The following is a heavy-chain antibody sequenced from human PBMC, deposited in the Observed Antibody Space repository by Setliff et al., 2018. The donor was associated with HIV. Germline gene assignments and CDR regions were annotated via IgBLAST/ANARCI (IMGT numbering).Heavy chain of an antibody. CDR3: ARELISSSLDY. V-gene: IGHV4-59*11. J-gene: IGHJ4*02. CDR2: IHYSGSS. D-gene: IGHD6-6*01. CDR1: GGSITGHY. Sequence: KSSETLSLTCTVSGGSITGHYWSWIRQPPGKGLEWIGYIHYSGSSNYNPSLKSRVSISLDTSKKQVSLKLNSVTAADTAVYYCARELISSSLDYWGQGTLVTVSS.